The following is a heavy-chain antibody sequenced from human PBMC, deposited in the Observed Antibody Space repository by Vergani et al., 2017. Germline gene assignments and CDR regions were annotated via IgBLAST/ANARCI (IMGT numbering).Heavy chain of an antibody. CDR3: ARSRIYYGAESPDY. V-gene: IGHV4-59*02. J-gene: IGHJ4*02. Sequence: QVKLQESGPGLVKPSETLSLTCTVSGASVNSYYWSWIRQPPGKGLEWMGYVSFRGDTLYDPSVKGRMTISLNTSSNQFSLYLTSVTAADTAVYYCARSRIYYGAESPDYWGQGTLVTVSS. CDR1: GASVNSYY. CDR2: VSFRGDT. D-gene: IGHD3-10*01.